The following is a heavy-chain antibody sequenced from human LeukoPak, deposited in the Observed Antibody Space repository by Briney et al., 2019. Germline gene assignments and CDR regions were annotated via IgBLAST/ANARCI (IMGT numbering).Heavy chain of an antibody. J-gene: IGHJ3*02. D-gene: IGHD6-6*01. CDR1: GYSFTSYW. CDR3: ASPLRIAARRGQRGVIGAFDI. Sequence: GVSLKISCKGSGYSFTSYWIGWVRAMPGKGLEWMGIIYPGDSDIRYSPSFLGQVTISADKSISTAYLQWSSLKASDTAMYYCASPLRIAARRGQRGVIGAFDIWGQGTMVTVSS. V-gene: IGHV5-51*01. CDR2: IYPGDSDI.